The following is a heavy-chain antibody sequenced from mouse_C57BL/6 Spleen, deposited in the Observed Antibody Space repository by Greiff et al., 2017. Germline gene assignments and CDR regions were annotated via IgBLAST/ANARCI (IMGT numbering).Heavy chain of an antibody. CDR2: IDPSDSET. CDR1: GYTFTSYW. J-gene: IGHJ3*01. CDR3: ARGGGYDYDESGFAY. Sequence: QVQLQQSGAELVRPGSSVKLSCKASGYTFTSYWMHWVKQRPIQGLEWIGNIDPSDSETHYNQKFKDKATLTVDNSSSTAYMQLSSLTSEDSAVYYCARGGGYDYDESGFAYWGQGTLVTVSA. V-gene: IGHV1-52*01. D-gene: IGHD2-4*01.